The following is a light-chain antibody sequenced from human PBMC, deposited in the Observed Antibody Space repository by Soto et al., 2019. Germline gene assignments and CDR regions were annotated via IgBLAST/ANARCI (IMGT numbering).Light chain of an antibody. CDR2: KDS. CDR1: KLGDKY. J-gene: IGLJ2*01. V-gene: IGLV3-1*01. CDR3: QAWDSSTAV. Sequence: SYELTQPPSVSVSPGQTASITCSGDKLGDKYACWYQQRPGQSPVLVIYKDSERPSGIPERISGSNSGNTATLTISGTQAMDEADYYCQAWDSSTAVFGGGTKLTVL.